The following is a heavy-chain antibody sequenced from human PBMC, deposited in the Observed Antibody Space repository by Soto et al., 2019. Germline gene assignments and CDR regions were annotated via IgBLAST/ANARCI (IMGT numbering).Heavy chain of an antibody. CDR2: ISSDGRKE. V-gene: IGHV3-30*04. D-gene: IGHD4-17*01. Sequence: GGSMKISSAASRYTFRTYAMHWVRQAPGKGLEWVAVISSDGRKEFYVDSVKGRFTISRDNSKNTLYLQMNSPRTDDTAIYYCARDNGGYWGQGTLVTVSS. CDR3: ARDNGGY. J-gene: IGHJ4*02. CDR1: RYTFRTYA.